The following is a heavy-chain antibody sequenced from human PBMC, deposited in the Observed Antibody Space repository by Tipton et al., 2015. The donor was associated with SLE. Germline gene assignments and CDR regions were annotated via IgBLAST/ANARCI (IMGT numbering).Heavy chain of an antibody. V-gene: IGHV3-7*01. CDR2: IKQDGSEK. CDR1: GFTFSSYW. CDR3: ARDGELELLGRFDP. Sequence: SLRLSCAASGFTFSSYWMSWVRQAPGKGLEWVANIKQDGSEKYYVDSVKGRFTISRDNAKNSLYLQMNSLRAEDTAVYYCARDGELELLGRFDPWGQGTLVTVSS. D-gene: IGHD1-7*01. J-gene: IGHJ5*02.